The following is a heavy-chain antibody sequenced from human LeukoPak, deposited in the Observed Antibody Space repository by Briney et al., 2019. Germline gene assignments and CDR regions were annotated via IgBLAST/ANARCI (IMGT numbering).Heavy chain of an antibody. CDR1: GFTFDDYW. D-gene: IGHD2-2*01. J-gene: IGHJ4*02. Sequence: GGSLRLSCGASGFTFDDYWMSWVRQAPGQGLEWVANINQDGRGKYYLDSAKGRFTISRDNARNSLYLQVNSLRAEDTAVYYCARGGTSGYSSTRHFWGGTYYFDYWGQGSLVTVSS. CDR3: ARGGTSGYSSTRHFWGGTYYFDY. V-gene: IGHV3-7*01. CDR2: INQDGRGK.